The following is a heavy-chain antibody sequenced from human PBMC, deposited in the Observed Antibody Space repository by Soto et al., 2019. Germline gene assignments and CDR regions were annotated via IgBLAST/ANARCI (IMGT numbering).Heavy chain of an antibody. CDR2: IYYSGIT. CDR3: ARQVIPVINWFDP. V-gene: IGHV4-39*01. J-gene: IGHJ5*02. CDR1: GGSISSSSYY. Sequence: SETLSLTCTVSGGSISSSSYYWGWIRQPPGKGLEWIGSIYYSGITYYNPSLKSRVTISVDTSKNQFSLKLSSVTAADTAVYYCARQVIPVINWFDPWGQGTLVTVSS. D-gene: IGHD3-10*01.